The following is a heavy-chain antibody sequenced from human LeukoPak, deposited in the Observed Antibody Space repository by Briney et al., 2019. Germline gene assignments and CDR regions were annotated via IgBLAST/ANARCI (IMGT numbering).Heavy chain of an antibody. D-gene: IGHD2-2*01. CDR2: TYNTGSA. CDR1: GGSISSGTHY. CDR3: ASTHCASPSCYSYYYSGLDV. J-gene: IGHJ6*02. Sequence: SETLSLTCAVSGGSISSGTHYWNWIRQHPGQGLEWIGHTYNTGSAYYNPSLMSRVSISIDTSENQFSLKLSSVTAADTAVYYCASTHCASPSCYSYYYSGLDVWGQGTTVIVSS. V-gene: IGHV4-31*11.